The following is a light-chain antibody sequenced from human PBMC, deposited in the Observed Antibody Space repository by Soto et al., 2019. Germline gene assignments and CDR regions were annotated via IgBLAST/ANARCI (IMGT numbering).Light chain of an antibody. CDR3: QHYDGSPRT. CDR1: QSVKNDY. CDR2: GIF. V-gene: IGKV3-20*01. Sequence: ETVLTPFPATVSISPGERATLYCRTVQSVKNDYLAWYQQKPGQAPRLLVYGIFNRATGVTARFSGSVSGTDFTLTISGLEPEDSAVYYCQHYDGSPRTFGQGT. J-gene: IGKJ2*01.